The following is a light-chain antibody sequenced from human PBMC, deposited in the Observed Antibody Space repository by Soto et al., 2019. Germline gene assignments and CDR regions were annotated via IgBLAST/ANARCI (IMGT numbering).Light chain of an antibody. V-gene: IGKV3-11*01. J-gene: IGKJ1*01. CDR3: QQRSEWPRT. CDR1: QSISSS. CDR2: DAS. Sequence: EIVLTQSPATLSLSPGERATLSCRASQSISSSLAWYQQKPGQAPRLLIYDASSSATGFPARFSGSGSGTDFTLTIDSLEPEDFAVYYCQQRSEWPRTFGQGTKVEIK.